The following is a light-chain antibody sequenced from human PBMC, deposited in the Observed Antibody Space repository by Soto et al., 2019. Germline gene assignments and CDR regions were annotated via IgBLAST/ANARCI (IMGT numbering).Light chain of an antibody. J-gene: IGKJ4*01. V-gene: IGKV4-1*01. CDR1: QSVLHRSNNKNY. CDR2: WAS. CDR3: QQYYATLALT. Sequence: DIVMTQSPDSLAVSLGERATIKCKSSQSVLHRSNNKNYLAWYQQKPGQTPKLLINWASTRESGVPERFSGSGSATDFTLTISSLQAEDVAVYYCQQYYATLALTFGGGTKVDIK.